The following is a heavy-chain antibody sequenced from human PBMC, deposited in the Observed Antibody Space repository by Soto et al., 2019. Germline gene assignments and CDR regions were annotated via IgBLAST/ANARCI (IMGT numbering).Heavy chain of an antibody. CDR3: ARESEDLTSNFDY. V-gene: IGHV3-7*01. J-gene: IGHJ4*02. CDR2: IKRDSSEK. Sequence: GGSLRLSCAASGFTFGTYWMSWVRQAPGKGLELLATIKRDSSEKKYVGSVKGRFTISRDNAKNSLYLEMNSLRAEDTAVYYCARESEDLTSNFDYWGQGTLVTVSS. CDR1: GFTFGTYW.